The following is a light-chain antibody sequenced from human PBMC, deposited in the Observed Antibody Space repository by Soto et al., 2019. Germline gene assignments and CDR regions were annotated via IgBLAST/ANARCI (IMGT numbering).Light chain of an antibody. Sequence: ERVMTQSPATLSVSPGERATLSCRASQSVSSNLAWFQQKPGQAPRLLIYGASIRATGIPDRFSGSGSGTDFTLTISRLEPEDFAVYYCQQYGRSWWTFGQGTKVDIK. CDR1: QSVSSN. CDR2: GAS. J-gene: IGKJ1*01. CDR3: QQYGRSWWT. V-gene: IGKV3-20*01.